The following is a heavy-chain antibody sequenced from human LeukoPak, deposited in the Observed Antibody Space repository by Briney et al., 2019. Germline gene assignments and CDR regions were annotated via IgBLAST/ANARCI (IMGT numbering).Heavy chain of an antibody. V-gene: IGHV3-49*04. D-gene: IGHD3-3*01. CDR3: TRDTIFVVADYLNFDY. CDR1: GFTFCDYA. J-gene: IGHJ4*02. CDR2: IRSKAYGGKT. Sequence: GGSLRLSCTASGFTFCDYAMSWVRQAPGKGLEWVGFIRSKAYGGKTEYAASVKGRFTISRDDSKSFAYLQMNSLKPDDTAVYYRTRDTIFVVADYLNFDYWGQGTLVTVSS.